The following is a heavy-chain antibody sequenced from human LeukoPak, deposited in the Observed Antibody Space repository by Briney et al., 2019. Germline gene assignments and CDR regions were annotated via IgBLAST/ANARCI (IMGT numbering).Heavy chain of an antibody. D-gene: IGHD2-2*03. Sequence: GGSLRLSCAASGFTFSSYGMHWVRQAPGKGLEWVAVISYDGSNKYYADSVKGRFTISRDNSKNTLYLQMNSLRAEDTAVYYCAKDAVDIVVVPASGNWFGPWGQGTLVTVSS. V-gene: IGHV3-30*18. J-gene: IGHJ5*02. CDR3: AKDAVDIVVVPASGNWFGP. CDR1: GFTFSSYG. CDR2: ISYDGSNK.